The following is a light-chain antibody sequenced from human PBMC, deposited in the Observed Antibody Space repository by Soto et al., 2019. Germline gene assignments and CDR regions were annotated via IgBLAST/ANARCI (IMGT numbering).Light chain of an antibody. V-gene: IGKV3D-11*02. Sequence: ENVWTQSPATLSLSPGEGATLSCRASQSINTYLAWYQQKPGQAPRLLIYDASKRATGIPARFSGSGSGTNFTLTISSLVPEDFAVYYCQQRRSWQVTFGQGTRLEIK. CDR3: QQRRSWQVT. J-gene: IGKJ5*01. CDR2: DAS. CDR1: QSINTY.